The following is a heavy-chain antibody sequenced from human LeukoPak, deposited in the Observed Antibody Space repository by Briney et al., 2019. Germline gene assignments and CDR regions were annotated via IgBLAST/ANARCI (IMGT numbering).Heavy chain of an antibody. CDR1: GFTFSSYG. V-gene: IGHV3-30*18. Sequence: GGSLGLSCAASGFTFSSYGMHWVRLAPGKGLEWVAVISYDGSNKYYADSVKGRFTISRDNSKNTLYLQMNSLRAEDTAVYYCAKDTYCSSTSCYLAFVYYYYGMGVWGKGTTVTVSS. D-gene: IGHD2-2*01. CDR3: AKDTYCSSTSCYLAFVYYYYGMGV. CDR2: ISYDGSNK. J-gene: IGHJ6*04.